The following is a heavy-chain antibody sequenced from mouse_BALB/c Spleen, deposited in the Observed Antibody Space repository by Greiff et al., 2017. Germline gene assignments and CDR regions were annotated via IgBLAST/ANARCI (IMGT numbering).Heavy chain of an antibody. V-gene: IGHV5-9-3*01. D-gene: IGHD1-1*01. J-gene: IGHJ4*01. Sequence: EVQLVESGGGLVKPGGSLKLSCAASGFTFSSYAMSWVRQTPEKRLEWVATISSGGSYTYYPDSVKGRFTISRDNAKNTLYLQMSSLRSEDTAMYYCARQNYGSSLYYYAMDYWGQGTSVTVSS. CDR3: ARQNYGSSLYYYAMDY. CDR2: ISSGGSYT. CDR1: GFTFSSYA.